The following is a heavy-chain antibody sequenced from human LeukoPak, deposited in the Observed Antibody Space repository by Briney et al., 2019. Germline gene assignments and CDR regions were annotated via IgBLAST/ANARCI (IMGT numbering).Heavy chain of an antibody. Sequence: SETLSLTCTVSGGSISSYYWSWIRQPAGKGLEWIGRIYTSGSTNYNPSLKSRVTMSVDTSKNQFSLKLSSVTAADTAVYYCARAAITTGYYYYYYMDVWGKGTTVTVSS. D-gene: IGHD4-11*01. CDR2: IYTSGST. CDR3: ARAAITTGYYYYYYMDV. CDR1: GGSISSYY. J-gene: IGHJ6*03. V-gene: IGHV4-4*07.